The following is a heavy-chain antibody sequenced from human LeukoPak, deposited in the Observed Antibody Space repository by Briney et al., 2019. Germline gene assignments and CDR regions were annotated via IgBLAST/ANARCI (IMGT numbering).Heavy chain of an antibody. CDR3: ASLYGSGSYLDYYYYGMDV. CDR2: IWYDGSNK. V-gene: IGHV3-33*01. D-gene: IGHD3-10*01. J-gene: IGHJ6*02. Sequence: GGSLRLSCAASGFTFSSYGMHWVRQAPGKGLEWVAVIWYDGSNKYYADSVKGRFTISRDNSKNTLYLQMNSLRAEDTAVYYCASLYGSGSYLDYYYYGMDVWGQGTTVTVSS. CDR1: GFTFSSYG.